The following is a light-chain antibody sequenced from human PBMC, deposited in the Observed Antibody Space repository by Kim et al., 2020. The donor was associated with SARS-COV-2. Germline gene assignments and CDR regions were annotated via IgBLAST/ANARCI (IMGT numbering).Light chain of an antibody. CDR3: QHYIRFPYT. CDR2: LAS. J-gene: IGKJ2*01. Sequence: ASVGDRVTITCRASQTISTWLAWYQQKPGKAPKLLLYLASTLESGVPSRFSGSRSGTEFTLTIDSLQPDDFATYYCQHYIRFPYTFGQGTKVDIK. CDR1: QTISTW. V-gene: IGKV1-5*03.